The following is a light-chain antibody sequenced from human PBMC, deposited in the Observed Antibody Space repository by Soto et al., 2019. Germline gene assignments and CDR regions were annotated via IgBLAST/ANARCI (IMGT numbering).Light chain of an antibody. V-gene: IGKV3-15*01. J-gene: IGKJ1*01. CDR2: GPS. CDR3: QQYNNWPRT. CDR1: QSVSSN. Sequence: EIVMTQSPATLSVSPGERATLSCRASQSVSSNFAWYQQKPGQAPRLLIYGPSTRTTGIPARFSGSGSGTEFTLTISSLQSEDFAFYYCQQYNNWPRTFVQGTKVEIK.